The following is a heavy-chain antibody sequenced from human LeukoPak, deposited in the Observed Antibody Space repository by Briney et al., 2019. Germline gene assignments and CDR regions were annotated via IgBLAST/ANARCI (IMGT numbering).Heavy chain of an antibody. CDR1: GFTFGTHA. CDR3: AKTKPYGTTWYGGID. V-gene: IGHV3-23*01. Sequence: PGGSLRLSCAASGFTFGTHAMSWVRQAPGKGLEWVSAIRESGGSTHYADSVKGRFTISRDNSKNTLYLQMNSLRAEDTAVYYCAKTKPYGTTWYGGIDWGQGALVTVSS. J-gene: IGHJ4*02. CDR2: IRESGGST. D-gene: IGHD6-13*01.